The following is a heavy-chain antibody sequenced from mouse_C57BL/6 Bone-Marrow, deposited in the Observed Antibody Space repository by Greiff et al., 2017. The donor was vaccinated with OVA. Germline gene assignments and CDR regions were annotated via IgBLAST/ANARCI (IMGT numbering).Heavy chain of an antibody. CDR1: GYTFTSYW. J-gene: IGHJ1*03. Sequence: QVQLQQPGAELVKPGASVKLSCKASGYTFTSYWMHWVKQRPGQGLEWIGMIHPNSGSTNYNEKFKSKATLTADKSSSTAYMQLSSLTSEDSAVYYCASSNTEDWYFDVWGTGTTVTVSS. V-gene: IGHV1-64*01. CDR3: ASSNTEDWYFDV. CDR2: IHPNSGST.